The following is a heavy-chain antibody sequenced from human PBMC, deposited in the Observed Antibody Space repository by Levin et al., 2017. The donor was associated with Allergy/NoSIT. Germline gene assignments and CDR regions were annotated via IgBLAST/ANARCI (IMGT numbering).Heavy chain of an antibody. V-gene: IGHV4-30-2*01. Sequence: SCAVSGGSISSGGYSWSWIRQPPGKGLEWIGYIYHSGSTYYNPSLKSRVTISVDRSKNQFSLKLSSVTAADTAVYYCARATVTPQRNWFDPWGQGTLVTVSS. D-gene: IGHD4-17*01. CDR1: GGSISSGGYS. J-gene: IGHJ5*02. CDR3: ARATVTPQRNWFDP. CDR2: IYHSGST.